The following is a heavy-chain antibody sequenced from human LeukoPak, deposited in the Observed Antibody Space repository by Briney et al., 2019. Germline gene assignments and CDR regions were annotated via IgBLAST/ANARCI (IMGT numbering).Heavy chain of an antibody. CDR1: GGSISSGDYY. Sequence: PSQTLSLTCTVSGGSISSGDYYWSWIRQPPGKGLEWIGYIYYSGSTNYNPSLKSRVTISVDTSKNQFSLKLSSVTAADTAVYYCARDPYYDSSTYWYFDLWGRGTLVTVSS. CDR3: ARDPYYDSSTYWYFDL. V-gene: IGHV4-61*08. D-gene: IGHD3-22*01. CDR2: IYYSGST. J-gene: IGHJ2*01.